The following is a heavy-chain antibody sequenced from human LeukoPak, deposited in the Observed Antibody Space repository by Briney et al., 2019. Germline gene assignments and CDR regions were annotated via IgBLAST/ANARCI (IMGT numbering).Heavy chain of an antibody. Sequence: ASVKVSCKASGYTFTGYYMHWVRQAPGQGLEWMGWINPNSGGTNYAQRFQGRVTMTRDTSISTAYMELSRLRSDDTAVYYCARDPPYDFWSGNDYWGQGTLVTVSS. CDR2: INPNSGGT. CDR1: GYTFTGYY. V-gene: IGHV1-2*02. J-gene: IGHJ4*02. D-gene: IGHD3-3*01. CDR3: ARDPPYDFWSGNDY.